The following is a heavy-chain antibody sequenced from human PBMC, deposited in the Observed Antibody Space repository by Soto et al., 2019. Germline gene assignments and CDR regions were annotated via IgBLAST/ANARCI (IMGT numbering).Heavy chain of an antibody. D-gene: IGHD6-19*01. CDR1: GRSFSNPYYY. CDR2: VNHSGST. V-gene: IGHV4-34*01. CDR3: ASLDSSGWYFDG. Sequence: QVQLQQWGAGLLKPSETLSLTCTDYGRSFSNPYYYWSWIRQPPGKGLEWIGEVNHSGSTNYTPSLKSRVTISLDTSENHFSLRLTSVTAADTAVYYCASLDSSGWYFDGWGQGTLVTVSS. J-gene: IGHJ4*02.